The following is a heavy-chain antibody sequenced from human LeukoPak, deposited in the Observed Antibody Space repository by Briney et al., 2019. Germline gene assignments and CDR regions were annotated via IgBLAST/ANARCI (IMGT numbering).Heavy chain of an antibody. Sequence: GGSLRLSCAAPGFTFSNYWMAWVRQAPGRGLEWVASIKPDGSVIYYGDSVKGRFALSRDNTKNALHLQMNSLRAEDTAVYYCARATDYGGSGGNYWGQGTLVTVSS. J-gene: IGHJ4*02. CDR1: GFTFSNYW. D-gene: IGHD4-23*01. CDR3: ARATDYGGSGGNY. V-gene: IGHV3-7*02. CDR2: IKPDGSVI.